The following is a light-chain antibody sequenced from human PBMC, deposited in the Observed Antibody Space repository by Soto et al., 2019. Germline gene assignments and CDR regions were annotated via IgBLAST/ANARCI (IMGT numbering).Light chain of an antibody. CDR3: SSLTTSFTYV. Sequence: QSVLTQPPSVSGAPGQRVTISCTGSSSNIGAGYDVHWYQHLPGTAPKLLIHGNNNGPSGAPDRFSGSKSGNTASLTISGLQAEDEADYYCSSLTTSFTYVFGTGTKVTVL. J-gene: IGLJ1*01. CDR1: SSNIGAGYD. CDR2: GNN. V-gene: IGLV1-40*01.